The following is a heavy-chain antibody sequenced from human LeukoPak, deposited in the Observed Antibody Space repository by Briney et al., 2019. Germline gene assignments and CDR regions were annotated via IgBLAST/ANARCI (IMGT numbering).Heavy chain of an antibody. V-gene: IGHV4-59*12. CDR3: ARSRYSSGWTLDY. Sequence: SETLSLTCTVSGVSIGSYYWSWIRQPPGKGLEWIGYFYYSGSTNYNPSLKSRVTISIDTSKNQFSLKLSSVTAADTAVYYCARSRYSSGWTLDYWGQGTLVTVSS. D-gene: IGHD6-19*01. CDR2: FYYSGST. J-gene: IGHJ4*02. CDR1: GVSIGSYY.